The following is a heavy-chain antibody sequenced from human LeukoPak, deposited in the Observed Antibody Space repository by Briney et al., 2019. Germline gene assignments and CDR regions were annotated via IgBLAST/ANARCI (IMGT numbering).Heavy chain of an antibody. CDR2: ISSSGGST. Sequence: GGSLRLSCVASGFIFRRYGMHWVRQSPGKGLEYVSAISSSGGSTYYANSVKRRFTISRDNSKNTLYLQMGSLRGEDMAVYYCARGLITGAAGTYYYYGMDVWGQGTTVTVSS. D-gene: IGHD6-13*01. CDR3: ARGLITGAAGTYYYYGMDV. CDR1: GFIFRRYG. J-gene: IGHJ6*02. V-gene: IGHV3-64*01.